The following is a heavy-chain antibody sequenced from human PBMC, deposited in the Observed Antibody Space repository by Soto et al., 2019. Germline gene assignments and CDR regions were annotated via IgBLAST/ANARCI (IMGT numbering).Heavy chain of an antibody. CDR1: GFTFSSYG. CDR2: ISYDGNNK. Sequence: QVQLVESGGGVVQPGRSLRLSCAASGFTFSSYGMHWVRQAPGKGLEWVAVISYDGNNKYYADSVKGRFTISRDNSKNTLYLQMNSLRAEDTAVYYCAKGSVAGDYWGQGTLVTVSS. CDR3: AKGSVAGDY. D-gene: IGHD6-19*01. J-gene: IGHJ4*02. V-gene: IGHV3-30*18.